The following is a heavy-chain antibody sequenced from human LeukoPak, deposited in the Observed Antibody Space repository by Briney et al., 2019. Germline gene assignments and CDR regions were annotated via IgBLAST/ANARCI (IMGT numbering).Heavy chain of an antibody. CDR1: GGSISAYY. CDR3: ARFGTSSSRFFDQ. CDR2: IHYSGTT. Sequence: PSETLSLTCTVSGGSISAYYWSWIRQPPGKGLEWIGYIHYSGTTNYYPSLKSRVTIALDMSKNQFSLKLNSVTAADTAVYYCARFGTSSSRFFDQWGQGTLVTVSS. V-gene: IGHV4-59*01. J-gene: IGHJ4*02. D-gene: IGHD6-6*01.